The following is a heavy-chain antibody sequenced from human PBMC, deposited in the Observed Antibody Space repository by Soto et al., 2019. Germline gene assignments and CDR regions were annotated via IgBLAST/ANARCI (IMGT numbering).Heavy chain of an antibody. V-gene: IGHV3-23*01. D-gene: IGHD4-4*01. CDR2: ISGSGGST. CDR1: GFTFSSYA. Sequence: EVQLLESGGGLVQPGGSLRLSCAASGFTFSSYAMSWVRQAPGKGLEWVSAISGSGGSTYYADSVKGRFTISRDNSKNTRYLQMNSLRAEDTAVYYCAKDLDYSPAAYYYYGMDVWGQGPTVTVSS. J-gene: IGHJ6*02. CDR3: AKDLDYSPAAYYYYGMDV.